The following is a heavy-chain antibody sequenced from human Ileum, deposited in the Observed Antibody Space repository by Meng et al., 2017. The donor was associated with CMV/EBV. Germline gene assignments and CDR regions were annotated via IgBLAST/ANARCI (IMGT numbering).Heavy chain of an antibody. CDR3: TRLKYDYWSDYATYFDP. D-gene: IGHD3-3*01. CDR2: ISAADTS. CDR1: ELSFNTYE. J-gene: IGHJ4*02. Sequence: GGSLRLSCVGSELSFNTYEILWVRQAPWKGLEWISYISAADTSYYADSVQGRFTISRDNAQNSVYLQMNSLRADDTAVYYCTRLKYDYWSDYATYFDPWGQGTLVTVSS. V-gene: IGHV3-48*03.